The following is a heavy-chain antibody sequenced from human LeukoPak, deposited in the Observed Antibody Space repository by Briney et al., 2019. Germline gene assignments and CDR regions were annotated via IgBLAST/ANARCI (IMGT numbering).Heavy chain of an antibody. J-gene: IGHJ3*02. Sequence: HPGGSLRLSCAGSGFSFRRFWMTWVRQAPGRGLEWVANINGDGDGKRYADSVKDRFTISRDNARSLVFLQIHSLRDEDTALYYCARDSSRDWATTYYVALDMWGQGTMVTVSS. CDR3: ARDSSRDWATTYYVALDM. CDR2: INGDGDGK. V-gene: IGHV3-7*01. CDR1: GFSFRRFW. D-gene: IGHD3-10*02.